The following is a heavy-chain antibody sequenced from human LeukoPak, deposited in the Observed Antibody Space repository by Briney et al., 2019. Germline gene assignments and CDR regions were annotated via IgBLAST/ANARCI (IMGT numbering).Heavy chain of an antibody. V-gene: IGHV3-21*01. CDR2: ISSSSSYI. D-gene: IGHD3-10*01. CDR1: GFTFSSYS. Sequence: GGSLRLSCAASGFTFSSYSMNWVRQAPGKGLEWVSSISSSSSYIYYADSVKGRFTISRDNAKNSLYLQMNSLRAEDTAVYYCARVRLRMVRDPLDYWGQGTLVTVSS. CDR3: ARVRLRMVRDPLDY. J-gene: IGHJ4*02.